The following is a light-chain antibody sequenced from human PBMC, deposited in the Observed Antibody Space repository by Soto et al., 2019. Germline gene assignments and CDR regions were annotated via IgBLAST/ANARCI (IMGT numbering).Light chain of an antibody. V-gene: IGKV1-39*01. CDR3: PPRSNWPSIT. CDR1: QSISNS. J-gene: IGKJ5*01. CDR2: AAS. Sequence: DIQFTQSPSALSASVLDRVTITCLSSQSISNSLNWYQQRPGRAPKLLIYAASTLQSGVPSRFSGSGSGTEFTLTISSLQSEDFAVYYCPPRSNWPSITFGQGTRLEIK.